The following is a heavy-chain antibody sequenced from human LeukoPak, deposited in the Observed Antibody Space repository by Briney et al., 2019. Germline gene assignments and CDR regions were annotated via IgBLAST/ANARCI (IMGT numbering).Heavy chain of an antibody. D-gene: IGHD3-10*01. V-gene: IGHV4-59*01. CDR2: IYYSGST. Sequence: SETLSLTCTVSGGSISSYYWSWIRQPPGKGLEWIGYIYYSGSTNCNPSLKSRVTISVDTSKNQFSLKLSSVTAADTAVYYCARSDGSGSYSPDYYYGMDVWGQGTTVTVS. CDR1: GGSISSYY. CDR3: ARSDGSGSYSPDYYYGMDV. J-gene: IGHJ6*02.